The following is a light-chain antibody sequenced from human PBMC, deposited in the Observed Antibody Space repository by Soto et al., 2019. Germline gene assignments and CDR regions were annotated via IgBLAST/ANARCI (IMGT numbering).Light chain of an antibody. CDR1: GPNIGSTYP. J-gene: IGLJ2*01. CDR2: DNS. V-gene: IGLV1-40*01. Sequence: QSVLTQPPSVSGAPGQRVTISCTGTGPNIGSTYPVHWYQQFPGTAPKLLIYDNSIRPSGVPDRFSGSRSGMSGSLVISGLQAEDEADYYCQSYDRSLTAVVFGGGTKLTVL. CDR3: QSYDRSLTAVV.